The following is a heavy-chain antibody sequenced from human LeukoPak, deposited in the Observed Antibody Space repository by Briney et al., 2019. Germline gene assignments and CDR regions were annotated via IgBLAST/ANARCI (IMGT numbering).Heavy chain of an antibody. Sequence: GGSLRLSCAASGFTFNSYAMSWVRQAPGKGLEWVSGISGSGGSTHYADSVKGRFTISRDNSKNALYLQMNSLRAEDTAVYYCAKDTTYYDFWSGYSGGNWFDPWGQGTLVTVSS. CDR3: AKDTTYYDFWSGYSGGNWFDP. CDR1: GFTFNSYA. J-gene: IGHJ5*02. CDR2: ISGSGGST. V-gene: IGHV3-23*01. D-gene: IGHD3-3*01.